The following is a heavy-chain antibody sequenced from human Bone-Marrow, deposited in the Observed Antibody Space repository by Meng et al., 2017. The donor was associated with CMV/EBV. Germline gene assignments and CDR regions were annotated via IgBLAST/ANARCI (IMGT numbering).Heavy chain of an antibody. CDR3: TLGLWWHGMDV. J-gene: IGHJ6*02. CDR1: GYSITSGYY. D-gene: IGHD4/OR15-4a*01. Sequence: SEPLSLTCTVSGYSITSGYYWGWIRQPPGKGLEWIGEINHSGSTNYNPSLKSRVTISVDTSKNQFSLKLSSVTAADTAVYYCTLGLWWHGMDVWGQGTTVTVSS. CDR2: INHSGST. V-gene: IGHV4-38-2*02.